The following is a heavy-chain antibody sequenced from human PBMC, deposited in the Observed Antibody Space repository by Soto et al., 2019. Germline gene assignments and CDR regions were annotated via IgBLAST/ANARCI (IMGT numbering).Heavy chain of an antibody. D-gene: IGHD3-9*01. V-gene: IGHV4-39*07. Sequence: SETLSLTCTVSGGSISSSSYYWGWIRQPPGKGLEWIGSIYYSGSTYYNPSLKSRVTISVDTSKNQFSLKLSSVTAADTAVYYCARDRLYYDILTGSSYYYYGMDVWGQGTTVTVSS. CDR1: GGSISSSSYY. CDR2: IYYSGST. CDR3: ARDRLYYDILTGSSYYYYGMDV. J-gene: IGHJ6*02.